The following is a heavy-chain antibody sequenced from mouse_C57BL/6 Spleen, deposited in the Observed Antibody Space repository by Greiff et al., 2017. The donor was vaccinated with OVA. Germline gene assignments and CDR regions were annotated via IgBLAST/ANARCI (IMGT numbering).Heavy chain of an antibody. D-gene: IGHD2-3*01. Sequence: VQLQQSGAELVRPGASVKLSCTASGFNINDYYMHWVKQRPEQGLEWIGRIDPEDGDTEYAPKFQGKATMPVDTSSNTAYLPLSSLTSEDTGDYYCTTGGGYCGFAYWGQGTLVTVSA. CDR1: GFNINDYY. CDR2: IDPEDGDT. V-gene: IGHV14-1*01. CDR3: TTGGGYCGFAY. J-gene: IGHJ3*01.